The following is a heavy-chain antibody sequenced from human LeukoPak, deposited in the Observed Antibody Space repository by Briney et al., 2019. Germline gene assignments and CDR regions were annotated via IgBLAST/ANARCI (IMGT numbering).Heavy chain of an antibody. CDR1: GFTVSSNY. Sequence: GGSLRLSCAASGFTVSSNYMSWVRQPPGKGLEWVSVISCGGSTYYADSVKGRLTISRDNSKNTLYLQMNSLSAEDTAVYYCARVVSCSGGSCYSGWFDPWGQGTLVTVSS. J-gene: IGHJ5*02. D-gene: IGHD2-15*01. CDR2: ISCGGST. CDR3: ARVVSCSGGSCYSGWFDP. V-gene: IGHV3-53*01.